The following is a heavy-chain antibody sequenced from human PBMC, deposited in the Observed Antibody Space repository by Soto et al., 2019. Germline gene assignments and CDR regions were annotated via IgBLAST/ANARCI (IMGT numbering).Heavy chain of an antibody. J-gene: IGHJ6*02. CDR1: GFTFSDYY. CDR3: ATDRSSSWTRYYYNGMDD. CDR2: ISSSGSTI. D-gene: IGHD6-13*01. V-gene: IGHV3-11*01. Sequence: PGRSLRLSCAASGFTFSDYYMSWIRQAQGKGLEWVSYISSSGSTIYYADSVKGRFTIPRDNAKNSLYLQMNSLRDEDTAMYYCATDRSSSWTRYYYNGMDDWGQGTTVTVSS.